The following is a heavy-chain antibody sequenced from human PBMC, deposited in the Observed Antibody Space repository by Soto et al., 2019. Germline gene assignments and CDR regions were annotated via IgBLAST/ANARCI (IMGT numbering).Heavy chain of an antibody. CDR2: ITPIFETT. Sequence: QVQLLQSGAEVKKPGSSVKVSCKDSADTFHLYAFYWVRQAPGQGLEWLGGITPIFETTFYSQNCEARVTITADKTTSTAYMELSGLTSDDSAVYYCARGLSYYYDFDGGNDAFDIWGQGTTVTVSS. CDR3: ARGLSYYYDFDGGNDAFDI. J-gene: IGHJ3*02. D-gene: IGHD3-22*01. CDR1: ADTFHLYA. V-gene: IGHV1-69*06.